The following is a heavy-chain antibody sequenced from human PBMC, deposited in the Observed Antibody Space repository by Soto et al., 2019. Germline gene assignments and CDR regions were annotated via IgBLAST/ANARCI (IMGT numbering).Heavy chain of an antibody. CDR1: GFSLTTSGVG. Sequence: QITLKESGPTLVKPTQTLTLTCTFSGFSLTTSGVGVTWIRQPPGKALEWLGLIFWNGIERYSPSLRSRLSLTKDPSKDQVVLTMTDVGPVDTATYYCAHTRVPDTLDYWGPGTLVTVSS. CDR2: IFWNGIE. V-gene: IGHV2-5*01. CDR3: AHTRVPDTLDY. J-gene: IGHJ4*02. D-gene: IGHD2-2*01.